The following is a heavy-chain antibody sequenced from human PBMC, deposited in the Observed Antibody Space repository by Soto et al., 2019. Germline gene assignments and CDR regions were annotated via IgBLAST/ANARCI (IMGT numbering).Heavy chain of an antibody. CDR2: ISGSGGST. V-gene: IGHV3-23*01. J-gene: IGHJ6*02. CDR3: AKDGATYSSSWNYYGMDV. D-gene: IGHD6-13*01. CDR1: GFTFSTYA. Sequence: PGGSLRLSCAASGFTFSTYAMSWVRQGPGKGLEWVSGISGSGGSTYYADSVKGRFTISRDNSKNTLHLQMNSLRAEDTAVYYCAKDGATYSSSWNYYGMDVWGQGTTVTVSS.